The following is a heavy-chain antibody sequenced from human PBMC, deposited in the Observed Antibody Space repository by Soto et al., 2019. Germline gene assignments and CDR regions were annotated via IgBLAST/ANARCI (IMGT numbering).Heavy chain of an antibody. V-gene: IGHV1-2*04. CDR1: GYTFTGYY. Sequence: ASVKVSCKASGYTFTGYYMHWVRQAPGQGLEWMGWINPNSGGTNYAQKFQGWVTMTRDTSISTAYMELSRLRSDDTAVYYCARVYGDYGHYYGMDVWGQGTTVTVSS. J-gene: IGHJ6*02. CDR3: ARVYGDYGHYYGMDV. CDR2: INPNSGGT. D-gene: IGHD4-17*01.